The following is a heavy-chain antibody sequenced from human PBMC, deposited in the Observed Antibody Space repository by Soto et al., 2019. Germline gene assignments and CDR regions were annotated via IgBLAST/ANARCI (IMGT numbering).Heavy chain of an antibody. J-gene: IGHJ5*02. V-gene: IGHV4-59*08. Sequence: SETLSLTCTVSGGSISSYYWSWIRQPPGKGLEWIGYIYYSGSTNYNPSLKSRVTISVDTSKNQFSLKLSSVTAADTAVYYCATYMVRGVIAFNPWGQGTLVTVSS. CDR2: IYYSGST. CDR1: GGSISSYY. D-gene: IGHD3-10*01. CDR3: ATYMVRGVIAFNP.